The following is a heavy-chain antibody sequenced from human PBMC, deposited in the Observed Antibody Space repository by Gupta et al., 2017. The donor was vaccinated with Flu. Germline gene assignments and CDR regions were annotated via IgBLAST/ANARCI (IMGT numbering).Heavy chain of an antibody. V-gene: IGHV4-39*01. CDR1: GGSLSSSSYY. Sequence: QLQLQESGPGLVKPSETLSLTCTVSGGSLSSSSYYWGWIRQPPGKGREWIGSIYYSGSTYYNPSLKSRVTISVDTSKNQFSLKLSSVTAADTAVYYCARLGFLRYFDWLLPPGGGFDYWCQGTLVTVSS. J-gene: IGHJ4*02. D-gene: IGHD3-9*01. CDR3: ARLGFLRYFDWLLPPGGGFDY. CDR2: IYYSGST.